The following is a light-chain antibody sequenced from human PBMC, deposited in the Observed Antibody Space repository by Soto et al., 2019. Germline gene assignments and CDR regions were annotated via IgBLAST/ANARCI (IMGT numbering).Light chain of an antibody. J-gene: IGLJ1*01. V-gene: IGLV2-11*01. CDR3: CSYAGSYTYV. Sequence: QSVLTQPRSVSGSPGQSVTISCTGPSSDVGGYNYVSWYQQHPGKAPKLMIYDVSKRPSGVPDRFSGSKSGNTASLTISGLQAEDEADYYCCSYAGSYTYVFGTGTKLTVL. CDR2: DVS. CDR1: SSDVGGYNY.